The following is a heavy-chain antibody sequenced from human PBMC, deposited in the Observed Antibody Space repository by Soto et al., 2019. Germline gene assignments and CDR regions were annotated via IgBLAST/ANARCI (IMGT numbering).Heavy chain of an antibody. CDR1: GGSISSGGYS. J-gene: IGHJ3*02. D-gene: IGHD4-4*01. CDR3: ARHGGMTTTWLGAFDI. Sequence: SETLSLTYAVSGGSISSGGYSWSWIRQPPGKGLEWIGYIYYSGSTCYNSSLKSRVTISVDTSKNQFSLKLSSVTAADTAVYYCARHGGMTTTWLGAFDIWGQGTMVTVSS. V-gene: IGHV4-30-2*03. CDR2: IYYSGST.